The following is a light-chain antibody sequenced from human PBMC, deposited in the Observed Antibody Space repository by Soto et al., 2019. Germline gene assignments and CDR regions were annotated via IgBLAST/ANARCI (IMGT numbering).Light chain of an antibody. V-gene: IGKV3-15*01. J-gene: IGKJ2*01. CDR2: GAS. Sequence: EIVMTLSPATLSVSPGERATLSCRASQSVSSNLAWYQQKPGQAPRLLIYGASTRATGIPARFSGSGSGTEFTLTISSLQSEDFAVYYCQQYNNWPRGYTFGQGTKLEIK. CDR1: QSVSSN. CDR3: QQYNNWPRGYT.